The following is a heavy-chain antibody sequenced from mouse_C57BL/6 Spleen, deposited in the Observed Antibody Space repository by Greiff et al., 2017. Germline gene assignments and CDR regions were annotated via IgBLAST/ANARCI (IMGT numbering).Heavy chain of an antibody. J-gene: IGHJ4*01. Sequence: VQLQQSGAELVRPGTSVKVSCKASGYAFTNYLIEWVKQRPGQGLEWIGVINPGSGGTNYNEKFKGKATLTADKSSSTAYMQLSSLTSEDSAVYFWARSYYGYDSSFYYAMDYWGQGTSVTVSS. CDR3: ARSYYGYDSSFYYAMDY. V-gene: IGHV1-54*01. D-gene: IGHD2-9*01. CDR1: GYAFTNYL. CDR2: INPGSGGT.